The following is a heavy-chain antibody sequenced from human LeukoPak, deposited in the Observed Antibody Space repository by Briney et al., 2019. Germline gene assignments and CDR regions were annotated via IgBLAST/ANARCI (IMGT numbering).Heavy chain of an antibody. CDR2: IKEDGSEK. CDR1: GFTFSSYG. V-gene: IGHV3-7*01. Sequence: GGSLRLSCAASGFTFSSYGMHWVRQAPGKGLEWVANIKEDGSEKYYVDSVKSRFTISRDNAENSLYLQMDSLRAEDTAVYYCSTALVNWGQGTLVTVSS. D-gene: IGHD2-15*01. CDR3: STALVN. J-gene: IGHJ4*02.